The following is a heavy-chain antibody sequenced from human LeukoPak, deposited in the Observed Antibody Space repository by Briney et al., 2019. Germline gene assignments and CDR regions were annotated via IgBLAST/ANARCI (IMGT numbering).Heavy chain of an antibody. CDR3: ARDGRYYDSSGYVKFDY. Sequence: GASVKVSCKASGYTFTGYYMHWVRQAPGQGLEWMGWINPNSGGTNYAQKFQGRVTMTRDTSISTAYMELSRLRSDDTAVYYCARDGRYYDSSGYVKFDYWGQGTLVTVSS. J-gene: IGHJ4*02. CDR2: INPNSGGT. V-gene: IGHV1-2*02. CDR1: GYTFTGYY. D-gene: IGHD3-22*01.